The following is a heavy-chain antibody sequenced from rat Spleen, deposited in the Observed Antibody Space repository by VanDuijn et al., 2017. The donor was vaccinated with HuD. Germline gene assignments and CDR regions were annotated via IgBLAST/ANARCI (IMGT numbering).Heavy chain of an antibody. D-gene: IGHD1-11*01. Sequence: EVQLVESGGGLVQPGRSLKLSCTASGFSFSNYGMYWIHQTPTKGLEWVASISPSGGSSYYRESVKGRFTISRDNAKSTLYLQMDRLRSEDTATYYCGRRSGGIDYWGQGVMVTVSS. CDR2: ISPSGGSS. V-gene: IGHV5-19*01. J-gene: IGHJ2*01. CDR3: GRRSGGIDY. CDR1: GFSFSNYG.